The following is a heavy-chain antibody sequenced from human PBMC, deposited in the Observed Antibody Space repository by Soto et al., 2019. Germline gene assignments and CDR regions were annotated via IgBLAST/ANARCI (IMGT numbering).Heavy chain of an antibody. D-gene: IGHD3-10*01. V-gene: IGHV3-66*01. CDR2: SYSGGST. Sequence: EVQLVESGGGLVQPGGSLRLSCAASGFTVISNYMSWVRQAPGQGLEWDSVSYSGGSTYYADSVKGRFTISRDNSKNTLYLQMNSLRAEDTAVYYRARERVAEGSGSYRAWFDPWGQGTLVTVSS. J-gene: IGHJ5*02. CDR1: GFTVISNY. CDR3: ARERVAEGSGSYRAWFDP.